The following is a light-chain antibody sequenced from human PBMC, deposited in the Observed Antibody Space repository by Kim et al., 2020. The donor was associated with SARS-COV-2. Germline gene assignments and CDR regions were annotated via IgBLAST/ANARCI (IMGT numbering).Light chain of an antibody. CDR1: SGAVSSGQY. V-gene: IGLV7-46*01. CDR3: LVSYANVGV. J-gene: IGLJ3*02. CDR2: DTT. Sequence: PGGTVSVTCGSSSGAVSSGQYPYWLQQKPGQAPRTLIYDTTKKHSLTPARFSGSILGDKAALTLSGALPEDEADYYCLVSYANVGVFGGGTQLTVL.